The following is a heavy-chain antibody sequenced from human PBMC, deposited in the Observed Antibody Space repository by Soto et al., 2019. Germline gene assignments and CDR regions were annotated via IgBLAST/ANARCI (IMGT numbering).Heavy chain of an antibody. D-gene: IGHD5-18*01. J-gene: IGHJ4*02. V-gene: IGHV3-30-3*01. CDR1: GFTFSSYA. CDR3: AREDTAMVTFLPDY. CDR2: ISYDGSNK. Sequence: PGGSLRLSCAASGFTFSSYAMHWVRQAPGKGLEWVAVISYDGSNKYYADSVKGRFTISRDNSKNTLYLQMNSLRAEDTAVYYCAREDTAMVTFLPDYWGQGTLVTVSS.